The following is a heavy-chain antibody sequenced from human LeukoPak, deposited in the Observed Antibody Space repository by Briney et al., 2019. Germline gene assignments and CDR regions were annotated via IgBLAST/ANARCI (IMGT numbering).Heavy chain of an antibody. Sequence: ASVKVSCKASGYTFTSYGISWVRQAPGQGLEWMGWISAYNGNTNYAQKLQGRVTMTTDTSTSTAYMELRSLRSDDTAVYYCARVGGQQLVNNYNWFDPWGQGTLVTVPS. CDR1: GYTFTSYG. D-gene: IGHD6-13*01. J-gene: IGHJ5*02. CDR3: ARVGGQQLVNNYNWFDP. CDR2: ISAYNGNT. V-gene: IGHV1-18*01.